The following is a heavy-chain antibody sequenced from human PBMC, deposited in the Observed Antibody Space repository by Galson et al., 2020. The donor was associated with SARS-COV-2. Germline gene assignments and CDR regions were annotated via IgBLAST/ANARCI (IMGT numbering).Heavy chain of an antibody. D-gene: IGHD3-3*01. CDR2: IFYSGST. CDR3: ARDSFGMIMVPEALDYYYYNGMDV. Sequence: SQTLSLTCTVSRGSVTSYYWSWIRQPPGKALEWIGYIFYSGSTNSNPSLKSRVTMSVDTSKNQFSLKLNSVTAADTAVYFCARDSFGMIMVPEALDYYYYNGMDVWGQGTTVTVSS. CDR1: RGSVTSYY. V-gene: IGHV4-59*02. J-gene: IGHJ6*02.